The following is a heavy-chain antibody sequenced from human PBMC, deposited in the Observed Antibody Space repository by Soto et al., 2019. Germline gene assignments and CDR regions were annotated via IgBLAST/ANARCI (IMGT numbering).Heavy chain of an antibody. Sequence: GGSLRLSCAASGFTFNSYSMNWVRQAPGKGLEWVSSISSSSSYIYYADSVKGRFTISRDNAKNSLYLQMNSLRAEDTAVYYCVRGGSSFPYYFDYWGQGTLVTVSS. CDR1: GFTFNSYS. CDR3: VRGGSSFPYYFDY. CDR2: ISSSSSYI. V-gene: IGHV3-21*01. J-gene: IGHJ4*02. D-gene: IGHD6-13*01.